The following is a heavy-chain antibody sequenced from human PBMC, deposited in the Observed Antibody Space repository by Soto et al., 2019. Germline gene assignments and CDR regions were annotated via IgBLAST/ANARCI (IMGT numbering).Heavy chain of an antibody. CDR1: GGSISSYY. D-gene: IGHD3-22*01. CDR2: IYYSGST. Sequence: QVQLQESGPGLVKPSETLSLPCTVSGGSISSYYWSWIRQPPGKGLEWIGYIYYSGSTNYNPSLKSRVTISVDTSKNQFSLKLSSVTAADTAVYYCARADSSGLDYWGQGTLVTVSS. J-gene: IGHJ4*02. CDR3: ARADSSGLDY. V-gene: IGHV4-59*01.